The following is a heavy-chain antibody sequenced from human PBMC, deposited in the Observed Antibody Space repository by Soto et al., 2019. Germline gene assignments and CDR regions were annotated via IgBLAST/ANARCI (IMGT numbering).Heavy chain of an antibody. CDR2: IIPIFGTA. V-gene: IGHV1-69*13. CDR3: AREDYDFWSGHKYNWFDP. D-gene: IGHD3-3*01. J-gene: IGHJ5*02. CDR1: GGTFSSYA. Sequence: SVKVSCKASGGTFSSYAISWVRQAPGQGLEWMGGIIPIFGTANYAQKFQGRVTITADESTSTAYMELSSLRSEDTAVYYCAREDYDFWSGHKYNWFDPWGQGTLVTVSS.